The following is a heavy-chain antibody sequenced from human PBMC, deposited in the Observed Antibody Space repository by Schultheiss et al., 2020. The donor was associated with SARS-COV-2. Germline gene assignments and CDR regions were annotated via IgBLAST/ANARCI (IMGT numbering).Heavy chain of an antibody. CDR3: ARVGCSSTSCYQNDY. J-gene: IGHJ4*02. CDR2: INYSGST. D-gene: IGHD2-2*01. CDR1: GGSISSGGYY. Sequence: SETLSLTCTVSGGSISSGGYYWSWIRQPPGKGLEWIGYINYSGSTYYNPSLKSRVTISVDTSKNQFSLKLSSVTAADTAVYYCARVGCSSTSCYQNDYWGQGTLVTVSS. V-gene: IGHV4-31*03.